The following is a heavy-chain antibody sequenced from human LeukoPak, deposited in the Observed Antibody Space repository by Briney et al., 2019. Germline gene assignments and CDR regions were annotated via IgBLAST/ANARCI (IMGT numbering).Heavy chain of an antibody. J-gene: IGHJ4*02. CDR1: GYTFTSYG. V-gene: IGHV1-69*04. CDR2: IIPILGIA. D-gene: IGHD6-6*01. Sequence: GASVKVSCKASGYTFTSYGISWVRQAPGQGLEWMGRIIPILGIANYAQKFQGRVTITADKSTSTAYMELSSLRSEDTAVYYCARPHGVSSSSSHFDYWGQGTLVTVSS. CDR3: ARPHGVSSSSSHFDY.